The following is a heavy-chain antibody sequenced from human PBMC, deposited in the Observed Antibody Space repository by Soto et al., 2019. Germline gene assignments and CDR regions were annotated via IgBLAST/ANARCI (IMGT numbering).Heavy chain of an antibody. Sequence: GGSLRLSCAASVFTFSSYAMSWVRQAPGKGLEWVSAIGGSGGSTYYADSVKGRLTISRDNSKNTLYLQMNSLRAEDTAVYYCAYSSTPFDYWGQGTLVTVSS. CDR3: AYSSTPFDY. CDR2: IGGSGGST. J-gene: IGHJ4*02. D-gene: IGHD6-13*01. CDR1: VFTFSSYA. V-gene: IGHV3-23*01.